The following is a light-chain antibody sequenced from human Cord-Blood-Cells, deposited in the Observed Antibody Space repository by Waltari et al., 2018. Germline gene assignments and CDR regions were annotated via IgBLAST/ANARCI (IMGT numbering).Light chain of an antibody. CDR1: PSVSSY. J-gene: IGKJ4*01. CDR3: QQRSNWPLT. CDR2: DAS. Sequence: EIVLPQSPATLSLSPGERATLSCRTSPSVSSYLAWYQQTPGQAPRLLIYDASNSATAIPARFSGSGSGTDFTLTISSLEAEDFAVYYCQQRSNWPLTFGGGTKVEIK. V-gene: IGKV3-11*01.